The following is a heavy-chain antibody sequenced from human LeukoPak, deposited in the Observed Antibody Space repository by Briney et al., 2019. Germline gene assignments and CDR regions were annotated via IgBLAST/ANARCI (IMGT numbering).Heavy chain of an antibody. J-gene: IGHJ5*02. CDR1: GGSISSSSYY. D-gene: IGHD6-6*01. CDR3: ASFYSSSSGSWFDP. V-gene: IGHV4-39*01. Sequence: SETLSLTCTVSGGSISSSSYYWGWIRQPPGKGLEWIGNIYYSGSNYYSPSLKSRITISVDTSKNQFSLKLSSVTAADTAVYYCASFYSSSSGSWFDPWGQGTLVTVSS. CDR2: IYYSGSN.